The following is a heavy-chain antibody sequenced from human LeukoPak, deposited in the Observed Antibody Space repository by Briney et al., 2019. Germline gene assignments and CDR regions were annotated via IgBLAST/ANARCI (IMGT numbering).Heavy chain of an antibody. Sequence: GGSLRLSCAASGFTFSSYWMSWVRQAPGKGLEWVANIKQDGSEKYYVDSVKGRFTISRGNAKNSLYLQMNSLRAEDTAVYYCARDRTVSSYYGMDVWGQGTTVTVSS. CDR1: GFTFSSYW. CDR3: ARDRTVSSYYGMDV. CDR2: IKQDGSEK. J-gene: IGHJ6*02. D-gene: IGHD3-3*02. V-gene: IGHV3-7*01.